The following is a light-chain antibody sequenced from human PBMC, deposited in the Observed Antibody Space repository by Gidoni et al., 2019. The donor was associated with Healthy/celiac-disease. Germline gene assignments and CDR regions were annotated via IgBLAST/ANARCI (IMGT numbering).Light chain of an antibody. Sequence: DIQMTQSPSSLSASVGDRVTITCRASQSISSYLNWYHQKPGKAPKLLIYAASSLQSGVPSRFSGRGSGKDFTLTISSLKPEDFATYYCQQSYSTPFTFGPGTKVDIK. J-gene: IGKJ3*01. CDR2: AAS. CDR1: QSISSY. V-gene: IGKV1-39*01. CDR3: QQSYSTPFT.